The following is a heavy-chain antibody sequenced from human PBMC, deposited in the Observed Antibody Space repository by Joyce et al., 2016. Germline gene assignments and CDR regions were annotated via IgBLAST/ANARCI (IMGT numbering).Heavy chain of an antibody. Sequence: EVQLVQSGAEVKKPGESLRISCQGSGYSFADHWIHWVRHVPGKGLEWLGRIDPRDSYTNYRPSFQGHVTISVDKSINAAYLQWSSLEASDSAMYYCARLTSTAHDAFDIWGHGTLVTVSS. D-gene: IGHD5-18*01. CDR2: IDPRDSYT. CDR1: GYSFADHW. V-gene: IGHV5-10-1*01. CDR3: ARLTSTAHDAFDI. J-gene: IGHJ3*02.